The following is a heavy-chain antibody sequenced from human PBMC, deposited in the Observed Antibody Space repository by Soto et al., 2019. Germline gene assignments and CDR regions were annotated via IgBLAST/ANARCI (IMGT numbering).Heavy chain of an antibody. CDR2: ISRGATTI. CDR1: GFTFSDYY. V-gene: IGHV3-11*01. Sequence: GGSLRLSCAASGFTFSDYYMSWIRQAPGKGLEWVPYISRGATTIYYADSVKGRFTISRDNAKNSLYLQMNSLRAEDTAVYFCATDSSGYYYFDYWGQGTLVTVSS. D-gene: IGHD3-22*01. CDR3: ATDSSGYYYFDY. J-gene: IGHJ4*02.